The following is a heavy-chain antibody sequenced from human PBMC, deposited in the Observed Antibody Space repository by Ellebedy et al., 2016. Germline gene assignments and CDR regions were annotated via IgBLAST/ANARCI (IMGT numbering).Heavy chain of an antibody. D-gene: IGHD6-25*01. CDR3: ARDTDSALDY. J-gene: IGHJ4*02. V-gene: IGHV3-30-3*01. CDR2: ISYDGIHK. CDR1: GFTFSLYA. Sequence: GGSLRLSCAASGFTFSLYAIHWVRQAPGKGLEWVSVISYDGIHKTYADSVKGRFTISRHSSKNMMYLQMNSLRAEDTAVYYCARDTDSALDYWGQGTLVTVSS.